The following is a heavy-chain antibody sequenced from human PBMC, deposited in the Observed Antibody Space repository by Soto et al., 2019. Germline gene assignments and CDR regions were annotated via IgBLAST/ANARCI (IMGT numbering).Heavy chain of an antibody. CDR2: IYHTGDT. D-gene: IGHD1-7*01. CDR1: SYSISSGFF. CDR3: ARWGPKTGTILSHYYYYYGMDV. Sequence: SETLSLTCVVSSYSISSGFFWAWIRQPPGKGLEWVGSIYHTGDTHYNPSLRSQVSMSVDTSKNQFSLKLSSVTAADTAVYYCARWGPKTGTILSHYYYYYGMDVWGQGTTVTVSS. J-gene: IGHJ6*02. V-gene: IGHV4-38-2*01.